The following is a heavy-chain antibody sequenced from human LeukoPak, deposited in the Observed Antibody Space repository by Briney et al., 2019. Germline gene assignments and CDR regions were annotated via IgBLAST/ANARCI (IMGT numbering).Heavy chain of an antibody. CDR1: GFTFSHFG. CDR2: IWSDATNE. J-gene: IGHJ4*02. Sequence: GTSLRLSCEASGFTFSHFGMHWVRQAPGKGLEWVAVIWSDATNEYYADSVKGRFTISRDNSKNTLYLQMNSLRAEDTAVYYCAKDDGGSSYFDYWGQGTLVTVSS. D-gene: IGHD1-26*01. V-gene: IGHV3-33*06. CDR3: AKDDGGSSYFDY.